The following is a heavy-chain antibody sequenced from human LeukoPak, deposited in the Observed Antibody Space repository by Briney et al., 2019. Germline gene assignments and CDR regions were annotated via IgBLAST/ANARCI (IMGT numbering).Heavy chain of an antibody. Sequence: GGSLRLSCAASGFTFSSYEMNWVRQAPGKGLEWVSYISSSGSTIYYADSVKGRFTISRDNSKNTLYLQMNSLRAEDTAVYYCARPWFGEQIFQANLFDYWGQGTLVTVSS. D-gene: IGHD3-10*01. V-gene: IGHV3-48*03. CDR3: ARPWFGEQIFQANLFDY. CDR1: GFTFSSYE. CDR2: ISSSGSTI. J-gene: IGHJ4*02.